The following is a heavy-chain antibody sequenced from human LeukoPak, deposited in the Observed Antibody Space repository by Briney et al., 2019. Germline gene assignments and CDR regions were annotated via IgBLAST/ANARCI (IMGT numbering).Heavy chain of an antibody. Sequence: GGSLRLSCAASGFTVSSNYMSWVRQAPGKGLEWVSVIYSGGSTYYAGSVKGRLTISRDNSKNTLYLQMNSLRAEDTAVYYCAREYRGEYYFAYWGQGTLVTVSS. V-gene: IGHV3-66*01. J-gene: IGHJ4*02. D-gene: IGHD3-10*01. CDR2: IYSGGST. CDR1: GFTVSSNY. CDR3: AREYRGEYYFAY.